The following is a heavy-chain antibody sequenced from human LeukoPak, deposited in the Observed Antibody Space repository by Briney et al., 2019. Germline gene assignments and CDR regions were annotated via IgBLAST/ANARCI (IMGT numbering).Heavy chain of an antibody. D-gene: IGHD3-10*01. J-gene: IGHJ4*02. CDR3: ASGFGYFDN. CDR2: VWYDGSNE. CDR1: GFRFSSYD. Sequence: PGGSLRLSCAASGFRFSSYDMHWVRQAPGKGLEWVAIVWYDGSNEYHAHSVKGRLTISRDNSKNTLYLQMDSLRAEDTAVYYYASGFGYFDNWGQGVLVTVSS. V-gene: IGHV3-33*01.